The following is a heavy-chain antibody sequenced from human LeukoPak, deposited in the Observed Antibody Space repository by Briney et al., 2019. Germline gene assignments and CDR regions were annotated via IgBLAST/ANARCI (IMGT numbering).Heavy chain of an antibody. Sequence: GGSLRLSCAASGFTFSRYDMNWVRQAPGKGLEWVSAIGGIGDSMDYADSVKGRFSVSRDNSKNTLYLQMDSLRVEDTAVYYCARDAEKYSDSWGGSCYVMDLWGKGTRINVPS. D-gene: IGHD6-6*01. CDR3: ARDAEKYSDSWGGSCYVMDL. CDR1: GFTFSRYD. J-gene: IGHJ6*04. V-gene: IGHV3-23*01. CDR2: IGGIGDSM.